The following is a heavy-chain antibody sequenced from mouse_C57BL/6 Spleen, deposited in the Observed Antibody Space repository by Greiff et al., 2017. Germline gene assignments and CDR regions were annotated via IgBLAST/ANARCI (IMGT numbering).Heavy chain of an antibody. CDR1: GYTFTSYW. J-gene: IGHJ1*03. CDR2: IDPSDSYT. Sequence: QVQLQQSGAELVKPGASVKLSCKASGYTFTSYWMQWVKQRPGQGLEWIGEIDPSDSYTNYNQKFKGKATLTVDTSSSTAYMQLSSLTSEDSAVYYCALCGSIPDFDVWGTGTTVTVSS. D-gene: IGHD1-1*01. CDR3: ALCGSIPDFDV. V-gene: IGHV1-50*01.